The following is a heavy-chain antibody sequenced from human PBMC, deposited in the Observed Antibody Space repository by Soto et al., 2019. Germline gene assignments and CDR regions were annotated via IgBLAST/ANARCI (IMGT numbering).Heavy chain of an antibody. D-gene: IGHD3-22*01. CDR3: TTVNYYDSSGYWAQDY. J-gene: IGHJ4*02. CDR1: GFTFSNAW. CDR2: IKSKTDGGTT. Sequence: PGWSLRLSCAASGFTFSNAWMSWVRQAPGKGLEWVGRIKSKTDGGTTDYAAPVKGRFTISRDDSKNTLYLQMNSLKTEDTAVYYCTTVNYYDSSGYWAQDYWGQGTLVTVSS. V-gene: IGHV3-15*01.